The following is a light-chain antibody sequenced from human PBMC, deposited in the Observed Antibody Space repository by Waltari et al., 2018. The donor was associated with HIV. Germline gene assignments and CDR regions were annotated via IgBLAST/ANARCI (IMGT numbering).Light chain of an antibody. CDR3: QAWDSSAGV. V-gene: IGLV3-1*01. CDR1: ELGDKY. Sequence: SYELTQPPSLSVSPGQTASITCSGDELGDKYAFWYQQTPGQSPVLVIYQDIKRPSGIPERFSGSNSGNTATLTISGTQALDEADYYCQAWDSSAGVFGGGTKLTVL. J-gene: IGLJ2*01. CDR2: QDI.